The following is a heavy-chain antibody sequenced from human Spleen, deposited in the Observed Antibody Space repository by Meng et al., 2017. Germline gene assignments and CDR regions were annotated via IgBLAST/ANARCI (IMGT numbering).Heavy chain of an antibody. CDR3: ARDTYGSGSLDY. V-gene: IGHV3-33*01. Sequence: GGSLRLSYAASGFTFSRYGMHWVRQAPGKGLEWVALIWYDGSNEGYADSVKGRFTISRDNSKNTLYLQMNSLRAEDTVVYYCARDTYGSGSLDYWGRGTLVTVSS. CDR2: IWYDGSNE. J-gene: IGHJ4*02. CDR1: GFTFSRYG. D-gene: IGHD3-10*01.